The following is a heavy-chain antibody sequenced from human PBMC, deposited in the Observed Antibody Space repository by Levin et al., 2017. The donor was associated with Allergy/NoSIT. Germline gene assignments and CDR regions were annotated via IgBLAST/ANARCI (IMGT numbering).Heavy chain of an antibody. CDR3: AKITYDYIWGSQRAFDI. D-gene: IGHD3-16*01. V-gene: IGHV3-23*01. Sequence: GGSLRLSCAASGFTFSSYAMSWVRQAPGKGLEWVSAISGSGGSTYYADSVKGRFTISRDNSKNTLYLQMNSLRAEDTAVYYCAKITYDYIWGSQRAFDIWGQGTMVTVSS. CDR1: GFTFSSYA. J-gene: IGHJ3*02. CDR2: ISGSGGST.